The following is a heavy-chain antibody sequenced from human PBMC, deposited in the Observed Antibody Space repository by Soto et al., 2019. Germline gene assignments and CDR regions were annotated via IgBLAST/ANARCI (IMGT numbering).Heavy chain of an antibody. CDR3: ASLPAYYDFWSGINWFDP. Sequence: SETLSLTCAVYGGSFSGYYWSWIRQPPGKGLEWIGEINHSGSTNYNPSLKSRVTISVDTSKNQFSLKLSSVTAADTAVYYCASLPAYYDFWSGINWFDPLGQGTLVTVS. CDR1: GGSFSGYY. J-gene: IGHJ5*02. D-gene: IGHD3-3*01. V-gene: IGHV4-34*01. CDR2: INHSGST.